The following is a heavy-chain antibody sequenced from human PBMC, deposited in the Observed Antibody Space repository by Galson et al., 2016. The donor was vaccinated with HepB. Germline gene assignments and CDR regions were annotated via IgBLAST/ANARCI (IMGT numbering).Heavy chain of an antibody. D-gene: IGHD3-22*01. CDR3: ARDRRYYYDHSDMRPQAFDI. CDR2: ISGYNGNT. J-gene: IGHJ3*02. V-gene: IGHV1-18*03. CDR1: GYTFTSYG. Sequence: SVKVSCKASGYTFTSYGISWVRQAPGQGLEWKGWISGYNGNTKYAQKLQGRVTMTTDTSTSTAYTELRSLRSDDMAVYYCARDRRYYYDHSDMRPQAFDIWGQGTMVTVSS.